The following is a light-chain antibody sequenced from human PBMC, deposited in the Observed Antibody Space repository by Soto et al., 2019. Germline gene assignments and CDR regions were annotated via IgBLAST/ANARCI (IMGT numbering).Light chain of an antibody. CDR2: DVS. Sequence: QSALTQPRSVSGSPGQSVTISCTGTSSDVGGYNYVSWYQQHPGKAPKLMIYDVSKRPSGVPDRFSGSKSGNTASLTISGLQAEYEAHYYCCSYAGSYTYVFGTGTKLTVL. CDR1: SSDVGGYNY. CDR3: CSYAGSYTYV. J-gene: IGLJ1*01. V-gene: IGLV2-11*01.